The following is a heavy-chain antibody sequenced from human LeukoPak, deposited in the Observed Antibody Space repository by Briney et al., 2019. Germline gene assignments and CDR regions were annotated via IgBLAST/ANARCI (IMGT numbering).Heavy chain of an antibody. CDR2: MNPNLGNT. V-gene: IGHV1-8*01. J-gene: IGHJ4*02. CDR3: ARWIAVRSGFDY. D-gene: IGHD6-6*01. CDR1: GYTFSTHD. Sequence: SASVKVSCKASGYTFSTHDINWVRQAPGQGLEWMGLMNPNLGNTAYAQKFQGRVTMTRNTSISTAYMELSSLRSEDTAVYYCARWIAVRSGFDYWGPGTQVTVSS.